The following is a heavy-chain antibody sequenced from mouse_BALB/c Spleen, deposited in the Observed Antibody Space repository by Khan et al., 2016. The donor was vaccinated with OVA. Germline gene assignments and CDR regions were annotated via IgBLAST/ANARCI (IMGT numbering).Heavy chain of an antibody. Sequence: VQLVESGAELVKPGASVKMSCKASGYTFTSYTMYWVKQRLGQGLEWIGYFNPSSGYTNYNQKFKDKATLTADKSSSTAYMQLSSLTSEDSAVYYCARKSTRASYWGQGTTLTVSS. D-gene: IGHD3-1*01. CDR2: FNPSSGYT. V-gene: IGHV1-4*01. J-gene: IGHJ2*01. CDR3: ARKSTRASY. CDR1: GYTFTSYT.